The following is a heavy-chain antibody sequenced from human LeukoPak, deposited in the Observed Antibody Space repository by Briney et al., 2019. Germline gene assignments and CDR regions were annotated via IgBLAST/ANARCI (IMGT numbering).Heavy chain of an antibody. CDR1: GFTVSSNY. D-gene: IGHD4-4*01. CDR3: ARDRAVKARIGGMDV. Sequence: GGSLRLSCAASGFTVSSNYMSWVRQAPGKGLEWVSYISESSSHTYNADSVKGRFTISRDNAKNSLYLQMNSLRVEDTGIYYCARDRAVKARIGGMDVWGRGTTVIVSS. V-gene: IGHV3-21*06. J-gene: IGHJ6*02. CDR2: ISESSSHT.